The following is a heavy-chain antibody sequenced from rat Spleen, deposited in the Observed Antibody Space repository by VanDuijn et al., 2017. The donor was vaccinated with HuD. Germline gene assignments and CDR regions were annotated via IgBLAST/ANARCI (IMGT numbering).Heavy chain of an antibody. V-gene: IGHV5-29*01. J-gene: IGHJ2*01. CDR3: ASRDY. CDR1: GFTFSHSY. CDR2: ISHDGSTT. Sequence: EVQLVESDGGLVQPGRSLKLSRAASGFTFSHSYMAWVRQAPTKGLEWVATISHDGSTTYYRDSVKGRFTISRDNAKSTLYLQMDSLRSEYTATYYCASRDYWGQGVMVTVSS.